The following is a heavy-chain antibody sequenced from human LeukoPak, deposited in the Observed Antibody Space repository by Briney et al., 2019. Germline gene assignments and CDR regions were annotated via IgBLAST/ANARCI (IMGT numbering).Heavy chain of an antibody. D-gene: IGHD3-10*01. CDR1: GYTVTSYG. J-gene: IGHJ4*02. Sequence: ASVKVSCKSSGYTVTSYGISWVRQAPGQGLEWMGWINPNSGGTNYAQKFQGRVTMTRDTSISTAYMELSRLRSDDTAVYYCARLSRGSGEDYWGQGTLVTVSS. V-gene: IGHV1-2*02. CDR3: ARLSRGSGEDY. CDR2: INPNSGGT.